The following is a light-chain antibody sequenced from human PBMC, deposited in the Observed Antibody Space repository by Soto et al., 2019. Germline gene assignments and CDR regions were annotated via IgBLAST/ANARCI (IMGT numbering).Light chain of an antibody. CDR3: QQYGRSPPFA. CDR2: GAS. V-gene: IGKV3-20*01. Sequence: EIVLTQSPGTLSLSPGERATLSCRASQSVSSNYIAWYQQNPGQAPRLLIYGASTRATGIPDRFSGSGSGTDFTLPISGLEPEDFAVYFCQQYGRSPPFAFGQGTKVEIK. J-gene: IGKJ2*01. CDR1: QSVSSNY.